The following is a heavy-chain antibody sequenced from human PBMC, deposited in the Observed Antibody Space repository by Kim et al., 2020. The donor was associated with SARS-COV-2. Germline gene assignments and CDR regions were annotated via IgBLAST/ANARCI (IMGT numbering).Heavy chain of an antibody. CDR3: TTAAYSGSYYPNVY. Sequence: AAPVKARFTTSRDDSKNTLYLQMNSLKTEDTAVYYCTTAAYSGSYYPNVYWGQGTLVTVSS. J-gene: IGHJ4*02. V-gene: IGHV3-15*01. D-gene: IGHD1-26*01.